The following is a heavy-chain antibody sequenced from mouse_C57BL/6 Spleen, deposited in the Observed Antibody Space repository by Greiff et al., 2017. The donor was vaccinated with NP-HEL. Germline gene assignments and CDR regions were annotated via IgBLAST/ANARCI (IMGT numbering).Heavy chain of an antibody. V-gene: IGHV3-6*01. CDR2: ISYDGSN. Sequence: EVQLQQSGPGLVKPAQSLSLTCSVTGYSITSCYYCNWIRQLPGNLLEWMGYISYDGSNNYNQSLKNRITMTRDTSKNQFFLKLNSVTTEDTATYYSARDTIGADVWGTGTTLTVSS. CDR1: GYSITSCYY. CDR3: ARDTIGADV. J-gene: IGHJ1*03. D-gene: IGHD1-1*02.